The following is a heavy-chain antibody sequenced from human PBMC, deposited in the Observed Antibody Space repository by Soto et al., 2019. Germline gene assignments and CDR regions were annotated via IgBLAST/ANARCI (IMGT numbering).Heavy chain of an antibody. D-gene: IGHD2-2*01. CDR3: ARDMDCSSTSCYLFDY. J-gene: IGHJ4*02. CDR2: IIPIFGTA. CDR1: GGTFSSYA. Sequence: SVKVSCKASGGTFSSYAISWVRQAPGQGLEWMGGIIPIFGTANYAQKFQGRVTITADESTSTAYMELSSLRSEDTAVYYCARDMDCSSTSCYLFDYWGQGTLVTVSS. V-gene: IGHV1-69*13.